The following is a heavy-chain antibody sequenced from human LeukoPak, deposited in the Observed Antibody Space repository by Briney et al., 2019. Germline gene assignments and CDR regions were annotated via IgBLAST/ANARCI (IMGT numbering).Heavy chain of an antibody. J-gene: IGHJ6*02. Sequence: ASVKVSCKASGYTFTSYGISWVRQAPGQGLEWMGWISAYNGNTNYAQKLQGRVTMTTDTSTSTAYMELRGLRSDDTAVYYCARDRPADSSSWYTYYYYGMDVWGQGTTVTVSS. CDR2: ISAYNGNT. D-gene: IGHD6-13*01. CDR3: ARDRPADSSSWYTYYYYGMDV. V-gene: IGHV1-18*01. CDR1: GYTFTSYG.